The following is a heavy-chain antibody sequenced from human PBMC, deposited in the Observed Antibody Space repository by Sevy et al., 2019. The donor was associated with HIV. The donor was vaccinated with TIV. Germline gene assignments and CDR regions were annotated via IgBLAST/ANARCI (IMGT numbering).Heavy chain of an antibody. CDR3: AKAGYRTPYYFDY. CDR2: ISGSGGST. Sequence: GESLKISCAASGFTFSSYAMSRVRQAPGKGLEWVSAISGSGGSTYYADSVKGRFTISRDNSKNTLYLQMNSLRAEDTAVYYCAKAGYRTPYYFDYWGQGTLFTVSS. V-gene: IGHV3-23*01. CDR1: GFTFSSYA. J-gene: IGHJ4*02. D-gene: IGHD5-18*01.